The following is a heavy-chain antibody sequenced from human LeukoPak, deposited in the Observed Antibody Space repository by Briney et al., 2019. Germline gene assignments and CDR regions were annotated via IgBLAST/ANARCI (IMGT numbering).Heavy chain of an antibody. V-gene: IGHV1-69*05. Sequence: AAVKVSCKASGGTFSSYAISGLGQAPGQGGEGMGRINPILGTANYPQKFQGRVTITTDQSTSTAYMELSSLRSEDTAVYYCATELGGWGQGTLVTVSS. J-gene: IGHJ4*02. CDR3: ATELGG. CDR1: GGTFSSYA. D-gene: IGHD7-27*01. CDR2: INPILGTA.